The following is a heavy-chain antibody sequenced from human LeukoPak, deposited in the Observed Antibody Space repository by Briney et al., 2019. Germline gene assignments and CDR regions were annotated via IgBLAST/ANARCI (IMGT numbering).Heavy chain of an antibody. V-gene: IGHV3-30*18. CDR1: GFTFSSYG. Sequence: QSGGSLRLSCAASGFTFSSYGIHWVRQAPGKGLEWVAVIGNDGAAKYYADSVRGRFTISRDNSRNTLYLQMNSLSAEDTAVYYCAKEEGWGVNVFDYWGQGTLVTVSS. CDR2: IGNDGAAK. D-gene: IGHD3-10*01. J-gene: IGHJ4*02. CDR3: AKEEGWGVNVFDY.